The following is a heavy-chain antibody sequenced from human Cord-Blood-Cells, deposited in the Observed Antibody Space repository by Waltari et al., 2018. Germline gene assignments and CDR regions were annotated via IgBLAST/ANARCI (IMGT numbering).Heavy chain of an antibody. CDR3: ARAIGSSGWYFDY. J-gene: IGHJ4*02. Sequence: QVQLQQWGAGLLKPSETLSLTCAVYGGSFSGYYWSWIRQPPGKGLEWIGEINHSGSTNTNPSSKRRVTISVDTSKNQFSRKLSSVTAADTAVYYCARAIGSSGWYFDYWGQGTLVTVSS. V-gene: IGHV4-34*01. D-gene: IGHD6-19*01. CDR2: INHSGST. CDR1: GGSFSGYY.